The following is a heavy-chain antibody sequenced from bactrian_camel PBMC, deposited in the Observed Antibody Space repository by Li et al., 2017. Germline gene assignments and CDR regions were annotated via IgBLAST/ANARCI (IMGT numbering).Heavy chain of an antibody. Sequence: HVQLVESGGGSVQAGGSLRLSCIFSGTSYRMAWFRQAPGKEREGVATIVSDGTTAYADSVKGRFTISKDKDHVKNTLFLEMTNLKADDTAMYYCTADTVKATLAAIAQFAAYEGHGTQVTVS. CDR2: IVSDGTT. D-gene: IGHD4*01. J-gene: IGHJ4*01. V-gene: IGHV3S53*01. CDR1: GTSYR.